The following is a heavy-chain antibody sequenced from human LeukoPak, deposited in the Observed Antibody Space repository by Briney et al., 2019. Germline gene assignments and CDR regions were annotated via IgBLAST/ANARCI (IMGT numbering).Heavy chain of an antibody. D-gene: IGHD2-21*02. CDR1: GGSFSGYY. CDR3: ARVWGAGIVVVTDY. Sequence: SETLSLTRAVYGGSFSGYYWSWIRQPPGKGLEWIGEINHSGSTNYNPSLKSRVTISVDTSKNQFSLKLSSVTAADTAVYYCARVWGAGIVVVTDYWGQGTLVTVSS. J-gene: IGHJ4*02. V-gene: IGHV4-34*01. CDR2: INHSGST.